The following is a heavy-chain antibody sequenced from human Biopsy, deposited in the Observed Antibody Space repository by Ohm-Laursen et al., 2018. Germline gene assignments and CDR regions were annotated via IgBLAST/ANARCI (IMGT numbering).Heavy chain of an antibody. CDR3: ARHLRYNDY. Sequence: GSLRLSCTAAGFTLSDGMTWVRQAPGKGLEWASSITTDSGRIFYADSVRGRFTISRDNSKNTLYLQMNSLRAEDTAEYYCARHLRYNDYWGQGTLVTVSS. J-gene: IGHJ4*02. CDR2: ITTDSGRI. CDR1: GFTLSDG. D-gene: IGHD3-9*01. V-gene: IGHV3-23*01.